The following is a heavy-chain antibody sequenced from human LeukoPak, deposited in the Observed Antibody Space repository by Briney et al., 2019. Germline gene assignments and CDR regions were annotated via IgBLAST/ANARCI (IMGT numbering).Heavy chain of an antibody. CDR2: IKQDGSDK. Sequence: GGSLRLSCAASGFTFSSYWMSWVRQAPGKGLEWVANIKQDGSDKYYVDSVKGRFSISRDNAKNSLYMQMNSLRAEDTAVYYCARKTVVGSYFDYWGQGTPVTVSS. V-gene: IGHV3-7*03. CDR3: ARKTVVGSYFDY. J-gene: IGHJ4*02. D-gene: IGHD4-23*01. CDR1: GFTFSSYW.